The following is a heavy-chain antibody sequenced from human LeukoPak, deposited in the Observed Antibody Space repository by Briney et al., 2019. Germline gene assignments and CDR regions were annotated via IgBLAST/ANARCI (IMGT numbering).Heavy chain of an antibody. CDR2: INPNSGGT. Sequence: GASVKVSCKASGYTFTGYYMHWVRQAPGQGLEWMGWINPNSGGTNYAQKFQGRVTMTRDTSISTAYMELSRLRSDDTAVYYCARGYSSGTYYGMDVWGQGTTVTVSS. V-gene: IGHV1-2*02. D-gene: IGHD6-19*01. J-gene: IGHJ6*02. CDR1: GYTFTGYY. CDR3: ARGYSSGTYYGMDV.